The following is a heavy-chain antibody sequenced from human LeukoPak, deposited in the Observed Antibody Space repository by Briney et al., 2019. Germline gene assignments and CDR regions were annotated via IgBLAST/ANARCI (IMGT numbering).Heavy chain of an antibody. Sequence: GGSLRLSCAASGFTVSSNYMSWVRQAPGKGLEWVSVIYSGGSTYYADSVKGRFTISRDNSKNTLYLQMNSLRAEDTAVYYCAVEAPQYSYGAWGQGTLVTVSS. CDR1: GFTVSSNY. CDR3: AVEAPQYSYGA. V-gene: IGHV3-66*01. D-gene: IGHD5-18*01. CDR2: IYSGGST. J-gene: IGHJ5*02.